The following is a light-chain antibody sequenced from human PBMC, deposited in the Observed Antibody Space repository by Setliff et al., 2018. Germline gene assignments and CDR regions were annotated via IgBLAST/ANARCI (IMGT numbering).Light chain of an antibody. CDR2: DVS. CDR1: SSDVGGYNS. Sequence: QSALTQPASVSGSPGQSITISCTGTSSDVGGYNSVSWYQQHPGKAPKLMIYDVSNRPSGVSNRFSGSKSGNTASLTISGLQAEDEADYHCSSYTSSSIFYVFGTGTKVTVL. V-gene: IGLV2-14*03. CDR3: SSYTSSSIFYV. J-gene: IGLJ1*01.